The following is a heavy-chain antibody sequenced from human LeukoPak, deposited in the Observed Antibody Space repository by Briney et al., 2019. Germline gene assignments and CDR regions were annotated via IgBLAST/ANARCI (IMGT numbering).Heavy chain of an antibody. CDR3: ARAKAAGSYDF. CDR2: THFSGSS. CDR1: GSSIGRHY. D-gene: IGHD6-13*01. J-gene: IGHJ4*02. Sequence: SEALSLTCSVSGSSIGRHYWTWIRQPPGKGLEWIGYTHFSGSSNYNPSLKSRATTSLDRAKNQISLTLTSVTAADTAVYFCARAKAAGSYDFWGQGTLVTVSS. V-gene: IGHV4-59*11.